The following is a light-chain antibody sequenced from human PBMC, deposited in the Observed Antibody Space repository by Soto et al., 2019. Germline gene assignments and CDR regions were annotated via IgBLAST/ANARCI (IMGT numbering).Light chain of an antibody. V-gene: IGLV2-8*01. CDR2: EVN. CDR1: SSDVGAYNF. CDR3: SSYGGSNNVV. J-gene: IGLJ2*01. Sequence: QSVLTQRPSASGSPGQSVTISCTGTSSDVGAYNFVSWYQQHPGKAPKLMIYEVNKRPSGVPDRFSGSKSGKTASLTVSGLQAEDEADYYCSSYGGSNNVVFGGGTKLTVL.